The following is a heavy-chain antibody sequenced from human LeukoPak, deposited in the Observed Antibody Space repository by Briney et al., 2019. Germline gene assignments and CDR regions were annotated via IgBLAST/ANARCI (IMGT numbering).Heavy chain of an antibody. CDR3: AREITMVRGSYYYYYGMDV. D-gene: IGHD3-10*01. CDR1: GFTVSSNY. J-gene: IGHJ6*04. Sequence: GRSLRLSCAASGFTVSSNYMSWVSQPAGKGLEWVSVIHSGGSTYYADSVKGQFTISRDNSKNTMYLQMNRLRAEDTSVYYCAREITMVRGSYYYYYGMDVWGKGTTVTVSS. V-gene: IGHV3-53*01. CDR2: IHSGGST.